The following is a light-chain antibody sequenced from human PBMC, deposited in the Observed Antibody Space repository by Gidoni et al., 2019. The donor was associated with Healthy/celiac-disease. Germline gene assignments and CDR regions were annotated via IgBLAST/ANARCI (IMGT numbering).Light chain of an antibody. Sequence: DIVMTQSPLSLPVTPGEPASISCRSSQSLLHSNGYNYLDWYLQKPGQSPQLLIYLGSNRASGVPDRFSGSGSCTDFTLKISRVEAEDVGVYYCMQALQTPALFTFGPGTKVDIK. CDR3: MQALQTPALFT. CDR1: QSLLHSNGYNY. V-gene: IGKV2-28*01. CDR2: LGS. J-gene: IGKJ3*01.